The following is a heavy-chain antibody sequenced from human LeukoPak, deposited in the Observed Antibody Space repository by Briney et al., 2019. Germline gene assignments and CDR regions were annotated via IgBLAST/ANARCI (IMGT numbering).Heavy chain of an antibody. CDR1: GGTFSSYA. CDR2: IIPIFGTA. J-gene: IGHJ6*03. V-gene: IGHV1-69*05. CDR3: ARGAATMIHGYYYYYMDV. Sequence: SVKVSCKASGGTFSSYAISWVRQAPGQGLEWMGRIIPIFGTANYAQKFQGRVTITTDESASTAYMELSSLRSEDTAVYYCARGAATMIHGYYYYYMDVWGKGTTVTVSS. D-gene: IGHD3-22*01.